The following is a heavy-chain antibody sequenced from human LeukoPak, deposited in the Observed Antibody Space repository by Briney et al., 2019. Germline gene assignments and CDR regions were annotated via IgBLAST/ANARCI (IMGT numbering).Heavy chain of an antibody. CDR1: GYSFSMHW. J-gene: IGHJ4*02. CDR3: ARQDGTAKYFFDN. CDR2: IYPGDSDT. V-gene: IGHV5-51*01. Sequence: GESLKISCKASGYSFSMHWIAWVRQMPGKGLEWMGIIYPGDSDTRYSPSFQGQVSISVDKSITTAYLQWSSLKASDTAVYYCARQDGTAKYFFDNWGQGTLVTVSS. D-gene: IGHD2-21*02.